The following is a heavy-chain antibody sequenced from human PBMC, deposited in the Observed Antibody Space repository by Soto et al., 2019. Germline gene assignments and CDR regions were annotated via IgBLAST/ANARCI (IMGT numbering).Heavy chain of an antibody. CDR1: GYTFRSYD. J-gene: IGHJ5*02. CDR2: VNPNTGNT. Sequence: QVQLVQSGAEVKKPGASVKVSCTGSGYTFRSYDIHWVRHATGQGLEWMGWVNPNTGNTGYAQKFQGRVTMTRDMFKGAAYVEEYSVTADDTAFSYCARAYGGGSFDTGGQ. D-gene: IGHD2-21*01. CDR3: ARAYGGGSFDT. V-gene: IGHV1-8*01.